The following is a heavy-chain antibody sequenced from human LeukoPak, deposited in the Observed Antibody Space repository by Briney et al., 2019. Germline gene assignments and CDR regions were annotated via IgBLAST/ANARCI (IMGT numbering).Heavy chain of an antibody. D-gene: IGHD3-9*01. J-gene: IGHJ3*02. CDR1: GYTFTGYY. V-gene: IGHV1-2*02. CDR2: INPNSGGT. Sequence: ASVKVSCKASGYTFTGYYMHWVRQAPGQGLEWMGWINPNSGGTNYAQKFQGRVTMTRDTSISTAYMELSRLRSDDTAVYYCASGVSTVLRYFEDAFDIWGQGTMVTVSS. CDR3: ASGVSTVLRYFEDAFDI.